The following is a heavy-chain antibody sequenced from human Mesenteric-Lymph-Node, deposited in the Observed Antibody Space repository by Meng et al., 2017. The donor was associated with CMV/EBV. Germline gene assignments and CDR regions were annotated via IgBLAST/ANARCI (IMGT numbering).Heavy chain of an antibody. D-gene: IGHD6-19*01. Sequence: IRSHMWWSWVRQSPGKGLEWIGQIYGRGDTKYNPSLQSRVTISLDTSSNQFSLRLSSVTAADTAVYYCAKDQSQYYRDGWSNWFDPWGQGILVTVSS. V-gene: IGHV4-4*02. CDR3: AKDQSQYYRDGWSNWFDP. CDR1: IRSHMW. J-gene: IGHJ5*02. CDR2: IYGRGDT.